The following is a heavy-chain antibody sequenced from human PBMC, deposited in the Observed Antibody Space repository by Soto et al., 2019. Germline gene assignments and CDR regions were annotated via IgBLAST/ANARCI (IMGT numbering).Heavy chain of an antibody. J-gene: IGHJ4*02. CDR2: IYYSGST. CDR1: GGSISSSSYY. V-gene: IGHV4-39*01. D-gene: IGHD4-4*01. Sequence: SETLSLTCTVSGGSISSSSYYWGWIRQPPGKGLEWIGSIYYSGSTYYNPSLKSRVTISVDTSKNQFSLKLSSVTAADTAVYYCARHRSYSYFDYWGQGTLVTVSS. CDR3: ARHRSYSYFDY.